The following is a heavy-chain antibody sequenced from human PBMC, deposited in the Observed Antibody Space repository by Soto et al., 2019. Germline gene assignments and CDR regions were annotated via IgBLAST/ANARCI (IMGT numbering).Heavy chain of an antibody. J-gene: IGHJ4*02. CDR3: ATDEGWLRSRSFDY. D-gene: IGHD5-12*01. V-gene: IGHV4-30-4*01. Sequence: QVQLQESRPGLVKPSQTLSLTCTVSGGSISSGDYYWTWIRQPPGKGLEWIGYIYYSGSTYYNPSIKSRVTISVDTSKNQFSLKLSSVTAADTAVYYCATDEGWLRSRSFDYWGQATLVTVSS. CDR2: IYYSGST. CDR1: GGSISSGDYY.